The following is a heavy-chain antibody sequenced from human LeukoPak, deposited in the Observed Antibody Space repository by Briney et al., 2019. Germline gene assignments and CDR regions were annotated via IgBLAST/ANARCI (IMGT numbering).Heavy chain of an antibody. CDR3: ARGMITMTGPMPWFDP. Sequence: SETLSLTCAVSGGSISSNYWWNWVRQPPGKGLEWIGEVSRSGSTSYNPSLKRRVTISVDKSKNQFSLNLTSVTAADTAVYYCARGMITMTGPMPWFDPWGQGTLVTVSS. J-gene: IGHJ5*02. CDR1: GGSISSNYW. CDR2: VSRSGST. D-gene: IGHD2-2*01. V-gene: IGHV4-4*02.